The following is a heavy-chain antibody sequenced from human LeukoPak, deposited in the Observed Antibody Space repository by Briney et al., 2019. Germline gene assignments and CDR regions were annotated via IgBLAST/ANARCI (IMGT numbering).Heavy chain of an antibody. CDR3: AKDRNVIVGAHFDY. CDR2: ISGSGGST. V-gene: IGHV3-23*01. Sequence: GGSLRLSCAASGFTFSSNAMSWVRQAPGKGLEWVSAISGSGGSTYYADSVKGRFTISRDNSKNTLYLQMNSLRAEDTAVYYCAKDRNVIVGAHFDYWGQGTLVTVSS. CDR1: GFTFSSNA. J-gene: IGHJ4*02. D-gene: IGHD1-26*01.